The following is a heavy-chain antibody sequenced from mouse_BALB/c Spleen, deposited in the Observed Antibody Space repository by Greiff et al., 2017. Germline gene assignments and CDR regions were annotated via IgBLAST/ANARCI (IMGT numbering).Heavy chain of an antibody. D-gene: IGHD1-1*01. V-gene: IGHV1-19*01. CDR3: ARGKVITFDY. J-gene: IGHJ2*01. Sequence: VQLQQSGPELVKPGASVKMSCKASGYTFTDYYMDWVKQSHGESFEWIGRVNPYNGGTSYNQKFKGKATLTVDKSSSTAYMELNSLTSEDSAVYYCARGKVITFDYWGQGTTLTVSS. CDR2: VNPYNGGT. CDR1: GYTFTDYY.